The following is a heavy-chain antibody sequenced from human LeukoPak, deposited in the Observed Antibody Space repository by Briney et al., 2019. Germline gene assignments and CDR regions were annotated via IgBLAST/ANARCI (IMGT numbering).Heavy chain of an antibody. Sequence: PSETLSLTCTVSGGSISSGGYYWSWIRQHPGKGLEWIGYIYYSGSTYYNPSLKSRVTIPVDTSKNQFSLKLSSVTAADTAVYYCARAGMEYGYGMDVWGQGTTVTVSS. V-gene: IGHV4-31*03. J-gene: IGHJ6*02. CDR3: ARAGMEYGYGMDV. CDR1: GGSISSGGYY. D-gene: IGHD2-8*01. CDR2: IYYSGST.